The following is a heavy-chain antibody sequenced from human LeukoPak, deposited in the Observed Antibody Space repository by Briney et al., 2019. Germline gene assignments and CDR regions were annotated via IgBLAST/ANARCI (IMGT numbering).Heavy chain of an antibody. CDR2: IYYSGST. V-gene: IGHV4-59*01. CDR1: GGSISSYY. J-gene: IGHJ4*02. D-gene: IGHD6-19*01. Sequence: SETLSLTCTVSGGSISSYYWSWIRQPPGKGLEWIGYIYYSGSTNYNPSLKSRVTISVDTSKNQFSLKLSSVTAADTAVYYCARAWYSSGWYPFDYWGQGTLVTVSS. CDR3: ARAWYSSGWYPFDY.